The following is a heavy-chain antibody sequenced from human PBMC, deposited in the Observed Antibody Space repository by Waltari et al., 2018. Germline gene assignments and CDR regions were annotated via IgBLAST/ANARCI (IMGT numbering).Heavy chain of an antibody. D-gene: IGHD3-10*01. Sequence: QVQLQESGPGLVTPSQTLSLTCPVPAGSISSGSYFWSWIRQPSGKGLEGIGRIYTTGSTNYNPSFNSRVTISVDTSKNQFSLNLRSVTAADTAVYYCARDLGLDYGSGNYYRNWFDPWGQGTLVTVSS. CDR2: IYTTGST. CDR1: AGSISSGSYF. CDR3: ARDLGLDYGSGNYYRNWFDP. J-gene: IGHJ5*02. V-gene: IGHV4-61*02.